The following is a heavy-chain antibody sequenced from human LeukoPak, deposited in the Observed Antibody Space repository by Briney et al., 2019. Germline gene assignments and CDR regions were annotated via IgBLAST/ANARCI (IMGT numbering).Heavy chain of an antibody. CDR3: AKDGMIVAWANWFDP. CDR2: ISSSSSTI. J-gene: IGHJ5*02. D-gene: IGHD3-22*01. CDR1: GFTFSSYG. V-gene: IGHV3-48*01. Sequence: HTGGSLRLSCAASGFTFSSYGMTWVRQAPGKGLEWVSYISSSSSTIYYADSVKGRFTISRDNSKNTLYLQMNSLRAEDTAVYYCAKDGMIVAWANWFDPWGQGTPVTVSS.